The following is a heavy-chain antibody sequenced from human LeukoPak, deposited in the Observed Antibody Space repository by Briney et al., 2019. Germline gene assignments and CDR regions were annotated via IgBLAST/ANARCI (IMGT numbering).Heavy chain of an antibody. V-gene: IGHV1-2*02. J-gene: IGHJ4*02. Sequence: ASVKVSCKASGYTFRDNYIHWLRQAPGQGLEWMGWIDANNGDTKSAQKFQGRVTMSRDTSISTAYMDLSSLSPDDAAVYYCARDPSSVTLYFSDYWGQGTLVTVSS. CDR3: ARDPSSVTLYFSDY. D-gene: IGHD4-11*01. CDR2: IDANNGDT. CDR1: GYTFRDNY.